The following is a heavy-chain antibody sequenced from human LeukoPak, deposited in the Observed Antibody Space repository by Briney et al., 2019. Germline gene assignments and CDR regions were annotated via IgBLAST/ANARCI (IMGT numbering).Heavy chain of an antibody. V-gene: IGHV3-30*04. CDR3: ARSDAYNKPTDY. CDR2: ISYDGSNK. CDR1: GFTFSNYV. D-gene: IGHD5-24*01. J-gene: IGHJ4*02. Sequence: GRSLRLSYAASGFTFSNYVIHWVRQAPGKGLEWVAVISYDGSNKYYADSVKGRFTISRDNSKNTLYLQMNSLRAEDTAVYYCARSDAYNKPTDYWGQGTLVTVSS.